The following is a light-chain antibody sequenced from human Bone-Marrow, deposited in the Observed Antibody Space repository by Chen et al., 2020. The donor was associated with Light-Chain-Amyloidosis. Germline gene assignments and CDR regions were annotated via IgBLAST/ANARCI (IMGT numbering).Light chain of an antibody. Sequence: SYVLTQPPSVSLAPGQTDTIACGGNNIGSTSVHWYQQTPGPAPLLVVYDDSDRLSGIHERLSGSNSGNTATLTISRVEAGDEADYYGQVWDRSSDRPVFGGGTKLTVL. CDR1: NIGSTS. CDR2: DDS. V-gene: IGLV3-21*02. J-gene: IGLJ3*02. CDR3: QVWDRSSDRPV.